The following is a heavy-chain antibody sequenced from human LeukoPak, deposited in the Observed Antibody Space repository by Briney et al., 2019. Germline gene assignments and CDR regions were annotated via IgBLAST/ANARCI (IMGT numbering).Heavy chain of an antibody. Sequence: GGSLRLSCAASGFTFSSYWMHWVRQAPGKGLVWVSRVNTDGRTTNYADSVRGRFTISRDNAENTLYLQMNSLRVEDTVVYYCSMDLSGAHDYWGQGSVVTVSS. CDR2: VNTDGRTT. D-gene: IGHD2-2*03. CDR1: GFTFSSYW. CDR3: SMDLSGAHDY. V-gene: IGHV3-74*01. J-gene: IGHJ4*02.